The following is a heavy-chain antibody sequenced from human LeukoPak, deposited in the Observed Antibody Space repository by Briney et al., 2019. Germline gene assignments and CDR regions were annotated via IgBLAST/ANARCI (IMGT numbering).Heavy chain of an antibody. D-gene: IGHD5-12*01. J-gene: IGHJ4*02. CDR3: ARAASGYSGYDSVSWFDY. CDR1: GFTFSSYE. Sequence: PGGSLRLSCAASGFTFSSYEMNWVRQAPGKGLEWVSYISSSGSTIYYADSVKGRFTISRDNAKNSLYLQMNSLRAEDTAVYYCARAASGYSGYDSVSWFDYWGQGTLVTVSS. CDR2: ISSSGSTI. V-gene: IGHV3-48*03.